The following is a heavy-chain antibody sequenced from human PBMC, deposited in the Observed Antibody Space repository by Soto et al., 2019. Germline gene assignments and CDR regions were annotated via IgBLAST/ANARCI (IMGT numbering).Heavy chain of an antibody. J-gene: IGHJ6*02. CDR2: ISIYNDNT. Sequence: VSCKASGFTFTSYGISWVRQAPGQGLEWMAWISIYNDNTKYAQKFQGRITMTTDTSTSTAYMELNSLRAEDTAIYYCAKGGPYYYYGMDVWGQGTTVTVSS. CDR3: AKGGPYYYYGMDV. D-gene: IGHD2-15*01. V-gene: IGHV1-18*04. CDR1: GFTFTSYG.